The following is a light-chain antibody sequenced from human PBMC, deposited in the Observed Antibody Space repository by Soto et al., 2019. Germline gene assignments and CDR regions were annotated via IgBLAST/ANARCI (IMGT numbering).Light chain of an antibody. CDR1: QSVDSSY. CDR3: QHYGSSGST. J-gene: IGKJ5*01. Sequence: EIVLTQSPGTLSLSPGGGATLSCRASQSVDSSYLAWYQHKPDQAPRLLIYGSSKRATGIPDRFDGSGSGTDFTLTISGLEPEDFAVYYCQHYGSSGSTFGQGTQLEIK. CDR2: GSS. V-gene: IGKV3-20*01.